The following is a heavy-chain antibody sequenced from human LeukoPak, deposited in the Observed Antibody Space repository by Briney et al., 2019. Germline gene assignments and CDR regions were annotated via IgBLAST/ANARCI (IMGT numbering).Heavy chain of an antibody. J-gene: IGHJ5*02. CDR1: GGSISSNSYY. V-gene: IGHV4-39*07. Sequence: SETLSLSCTVSGGSISSNSYYWGWIRQPPGKGLEWIGSIYYSGSTYYNPSLKSRVTISVDTSKNQFSLKLSSVTAADTAVYYCARRNYDILTGNWFDPWGQGTLVTVSS. CDR3: ARRNYDILTGNWFDP. CDR2: IYYSGST. D-gene: IGHD3-9*01.